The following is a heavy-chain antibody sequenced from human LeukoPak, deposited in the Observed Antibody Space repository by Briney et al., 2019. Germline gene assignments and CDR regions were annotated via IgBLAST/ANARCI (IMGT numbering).Heavy chain of an antibody. Sequence: SETLSLTCTVSGGSINNYYWSWVRQPPGAGLEWLAYIYYTGSNNYHPSLKTRLTISLNTSNNQFSLRLNSVTAADTAVYYCATFSHYYDSPTHYLDYWGQGILVTVSS. CDR3: ATFSHYYDSPTHYLDY. V-gene: IGHV4-59*08. CDR1: GGSINNYY. CDR2: IYYTGSN. D-gene: IGHD2/OR15-2a*01. J-gene: IGHJ4*02.